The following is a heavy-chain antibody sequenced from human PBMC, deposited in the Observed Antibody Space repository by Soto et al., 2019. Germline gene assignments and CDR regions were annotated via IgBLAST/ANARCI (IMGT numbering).Heavy chain of an antibody. CDR3: ATGEASIMKDY. D-gene: IGHD6-6*01. CDR2: IYYSGST. J-gene: IGHJ4*02. Sequence: SETLSLTCTVSGGSISSSSYYWGWIRQPPGKGLEWIGSIYYSGSTYYNPSLKSRVTISVDTSKNQFSLKLSSVTAADTAVYYCATGEASIMKDYWGQGTLVTVSS. CDR1: GGSISSSSYY. V-gene: IGHV4-39*01.